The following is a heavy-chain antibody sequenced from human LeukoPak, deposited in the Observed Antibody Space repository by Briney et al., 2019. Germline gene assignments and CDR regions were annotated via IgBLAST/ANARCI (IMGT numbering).Heavy chain of an antibody. J-gene: IGHJ5*02. CDR2: INTNTGNP. D-gene: IGHD3-10*01. CDR1: GYTFTSYA. CDR3: ARDLSGSGSYYSPNWFDP. V-gene: IGHV7-4-1*02. Sequence: GASVKVSCKASGYTFTSYAKNWVRQAPGQGLEWMGWINTNTGNPTYAQGFTGRFVFSLDTSVSTAYLQISSLKAEDTAVYYCARDLSGSGSYYSPNWFDPWGQGTLVTVSS.